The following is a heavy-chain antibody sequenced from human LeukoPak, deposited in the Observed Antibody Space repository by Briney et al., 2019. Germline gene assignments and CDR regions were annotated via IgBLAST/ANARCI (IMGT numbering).Heavy chain of an antibody. D-gene: IGHD3/OR15-3a*01. V-gene: IGHV3-48*03. CDR1: GFTFSSYE. Sequence: GGSLRLSCAASGFTFSSYEMNWVRQAPGKGLEWVSYISSSGSTIYYADSVKGRFTISRDNAKNSLYLQMNSLRAEGTAVYYCARDLGTGRPHDYWGQGTLVTVSS. CDR2: ISSSGSTI. CDR3: ARDLGTGRPHDY. J-gene: IGHJ4*02.